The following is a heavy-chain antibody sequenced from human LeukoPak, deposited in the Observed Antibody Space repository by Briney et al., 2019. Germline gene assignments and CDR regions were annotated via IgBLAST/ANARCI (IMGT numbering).Heavy chain of an antibody. CDR2: ISWNSGSI. CDR3: AKGSTDTYYYYGMDV. J-gene: IGHJ6*02. Sequence: GGSLRLSCAAFGFTFDDYAMHWVRQAPGKGLEWVSGISWNSGSIGYADSVKGRFTISRDNAKNSLYLQMNSLRAEDTALYYCAKGSTDTYYYYGMDVWGQGTTVTVSS. V-gene: IGHV3-9*01. CDR1: GFTFDDYA.